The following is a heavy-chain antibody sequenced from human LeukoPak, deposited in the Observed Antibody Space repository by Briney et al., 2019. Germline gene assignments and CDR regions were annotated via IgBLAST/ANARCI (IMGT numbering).Heavy chain of an antibody. Sequence: SETLSLTCTVSGYSISSGYYWGWIRQPPGKGLEWIGEINHSGSTNYNPSLKSRVTISVDTSKNQFSLKLSSVTAADTAVYYCARSTRRGGLLWFGEFTNWFDPWGQGTLVTVSS. J-gene: IGHJ5*02. V-gene: IGHV4-38-2*02. CDR2: INHSGST. D-gene: IGHD3-10*01. CDR1: GYSISSGYY. CDR3: ARSTRRGGLLWFGEFTNWFDP.